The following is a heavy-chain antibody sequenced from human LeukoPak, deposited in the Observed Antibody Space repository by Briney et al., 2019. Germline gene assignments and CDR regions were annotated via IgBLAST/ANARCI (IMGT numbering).Heavy chain of an antibody. Sequence: SETLSLTCTVSGGSINNYYWSWIRQPPGKGLEWIGYIYYSGSTNYNPSLKNRVTISVDASENHFSLRLNSVTAADTAVYYCARSLRGYTYGIFDYWGQGTLVTVSS. V-gene: IGHV4-59*01. D-gene: IGHD5-18*01. CDR1: GGSINNYY. CDR2: IYYSGST. J-gene: IGHJ4*02. CDR3: ARSLRGYTYGIFDY.